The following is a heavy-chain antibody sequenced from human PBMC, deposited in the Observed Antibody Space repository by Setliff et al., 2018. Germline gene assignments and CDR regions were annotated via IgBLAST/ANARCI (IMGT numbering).Heavy chain of an antibody. CDR3: AREWQVGSGWVDTVDI. V-gene: IGHV3-74*01. CDR1: GFTLSNHW. Sequence: GGSLRLSCAASGFTLSNHWMHWVRQTPGKGLVWVSRINGDGRSTNYADSVKGRFTISRDNAKNTLYLQMNSLRAEDTAVYFCAREWQVGSGWVDTVDIWGQGTMVTVSS. J-gene: IGHJ3*02. D-gene: IGHD1-26*01. CDR2: INGDGRST.